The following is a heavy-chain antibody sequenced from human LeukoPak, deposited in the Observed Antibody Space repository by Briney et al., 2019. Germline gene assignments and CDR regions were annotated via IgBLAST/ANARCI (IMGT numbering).Heavy chain of an antibody. CDR3: ARSPWNDRYYYYMDV. D-gene: IGHD1-1*01. V-gene: IGHV1-18*01. Sequence: ASVKVSCKASGYTFTSYGISWVRQAPGQGLERMGWISAYNGNTNYAQKLQGRVTMTTDTSTSTAYMELRSLRSDDTAVYYCARSPWNDRYYYYMDVWGKGTTVTVSS. CDR2: ISAYNGNT. CDR1: GYTFTSYG. J-gene: IGHJ6*03.